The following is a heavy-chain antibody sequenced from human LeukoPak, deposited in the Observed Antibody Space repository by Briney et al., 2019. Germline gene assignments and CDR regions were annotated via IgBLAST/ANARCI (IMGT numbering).Heavy chain of an antibody. D-gene: IGHD5-12*01. V-gene: IGHV4-4*07. J-gene: IGHJ4*02. Sequence: SETLSLTCTVSGGSISSYYWSWIRQPAGKGLEWIGRIYTSGSTNYNPSLKSRVTMSVDTSKNQFSLKLSSVTAADTAVYYCARGAVGSGDSAGIFDYWGQGTLVTVSS. CDR1: GGSISSYY. CDR3: ARGAVGSGDSAGIFDY. CDR2: IYTSGST.